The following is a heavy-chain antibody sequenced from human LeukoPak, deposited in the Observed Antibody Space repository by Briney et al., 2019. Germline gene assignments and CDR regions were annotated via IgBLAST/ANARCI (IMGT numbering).Heavy chain of an antibody. J-gene: IGHJ4*02. V-gene: IGHV3-30*18. CDR3: AKSPDGYNYRGDY. D-gene: IGHD5-24*01. CDR2: ILSDGNNK. Sequence: GGSLRLSCAASGFTFSRYGMHWVRQAPGKGLEWVAVILSDGNNKYYADSVKGRFTISRDNSKNTLYLQVNSLRAEDTAVYYCAKSPDGYNYRGDYWGQGTLVTVS. CDR1: GFTFSRYG.